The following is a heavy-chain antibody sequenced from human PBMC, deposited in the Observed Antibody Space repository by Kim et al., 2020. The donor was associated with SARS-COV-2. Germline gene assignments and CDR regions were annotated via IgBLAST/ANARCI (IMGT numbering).Heavy chain of an antibody. CDR3: ARDCYYDSSGSYCDFDY. CDR2: ISSTTSYT. J-gene: IGHJ4*02. Sequence: GGSLRLSCAASGFTFSDYYMSWIRQAPGKGLEWVSYISSTTSYTNYADSVKGRFTISRDNAKNSLYLQMNSLRAEDTAVYYCARDCYYDSSGSYCDFDYWGQGTLVTVSS. D-gene: IGHD3-22*01. CDR1: GFTFSDYY. V-gene: IGHV3-11*05.